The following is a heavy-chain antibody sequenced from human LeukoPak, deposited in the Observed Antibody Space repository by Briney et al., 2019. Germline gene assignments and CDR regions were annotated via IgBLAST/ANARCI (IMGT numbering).Heavy chain of an antibody. V-gene: IGHV1-69*02. CDR3: ASRITEYCSSTSRYIGAFDI. D-gene: IGHD2-2*02. CDR2: IIPILGIA. J-gene: IGHJ3*02. CDR1: GGTFSSYT. Sequence: SVKVSCKASGGTFSSYTISWVRQAPGQGLEWMGRIIPILGIANYAQKFQGRVTITADKSTSTAYMELSSLRSEDTAVYYCASRITEYCSSTSRYIGAFDIWGQGTMVTVSS.